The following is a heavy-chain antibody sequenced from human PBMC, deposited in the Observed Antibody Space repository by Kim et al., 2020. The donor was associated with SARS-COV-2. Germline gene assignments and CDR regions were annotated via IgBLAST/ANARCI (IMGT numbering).Heavy chain of an antibody. CDR1: GGSISTYY. V-gene: IGHV4-59*01. CDR3: ARVRPLYSGSYYYSMDV. D-gene: IGHD1-26*01. CDR2: IYYSGST. J-gene: IGHJ6*02. Sequence: SETLSLTCTVSGGSISTYYWSWIRQPPGKGLEWIGYIYYSGSTNYNPSLKSRVTISVDTSNNQFSLKLSSVTAADTAVYYCARVRPLYSGSYYYSMDVWGQGTTVTVSS.